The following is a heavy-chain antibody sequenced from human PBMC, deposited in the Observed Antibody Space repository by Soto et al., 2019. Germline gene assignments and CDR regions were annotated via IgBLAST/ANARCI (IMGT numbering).Heavy chain of an antibody. CDR1: GFTFSSYG. V-gene: IGHV3-33*01. CDR3: ARDNSGMGV. J-gene: IGHJ6*02. Sequence: QVQLVESGGGVVQPGRSLRLSCAASGFTFSSYGMHWVRQAPGKGLEWVAVIWYDGSNNYYADSVKGRFTISRDNSKNTLYPQMTSLRAEDTGVYYCARDNSGMGVWGQGKTVTVSS. CDR2: IWYDGSNN.